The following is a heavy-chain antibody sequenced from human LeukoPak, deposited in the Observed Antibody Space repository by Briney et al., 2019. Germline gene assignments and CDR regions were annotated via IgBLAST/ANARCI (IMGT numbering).Heavy chain of an antibody. V-gene: IGHV1-69*05. CDR2: IIPIFGTA. D-gene: IGHD6-13*01. CDR3: AIGLLRGVNSSSWYVSYYYMDV. CDR1: GGTFSSYA. Sequence: ASVKVSCKASGGTFSSYAISWVRQAPGQGLEWMGGIIPIFGTANYAQKFQGRVTITTDESTSTAYMELSSLRSEDTAVYYCAIGLLRGVNSSSWYVSYYYMDVWGKGTTVTVSS. J-gene: IGHJ6*03.